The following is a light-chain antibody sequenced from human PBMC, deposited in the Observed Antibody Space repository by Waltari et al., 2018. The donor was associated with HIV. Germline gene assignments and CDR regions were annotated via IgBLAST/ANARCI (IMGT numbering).Light chain of an antibody. CDR3: QQSYNTPIT. Sequence: DIQMTQSPSSLSASVGDRVTITCRASQTIGSYLNWYQHKPGKAPKLLIYAASTLQSGVPSRFDGSGSGTDFTLTISSLQPEDFATYYCQQSYNTPITFGQGTRLEIK. CDR2: AAS. CDR1: QTIGSY. V-gene: IGKV1-39*01. J-gene: IGKJ5*01.